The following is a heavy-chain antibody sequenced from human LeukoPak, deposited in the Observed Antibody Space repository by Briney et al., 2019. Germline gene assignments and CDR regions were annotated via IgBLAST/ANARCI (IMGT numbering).Heavy chain of an antibody. CDR2: ISAYNGNT. D-gene: IGHD5-18*01. CDR1: GYIFISYG. Sequence: GASVRVSCKTSGYIFISYGISWVRQAPGKGLEWMGWISAYNGNTKYAQQMQGRVTLTTDTSTSTAYMDLRSLSYGDTAVYYWAREAATVCDYWGEGTLVTVSP. CDR3: AREAATVCDY. J-gene: IGHJ4*02. V-gene: IGHV1-18*01.